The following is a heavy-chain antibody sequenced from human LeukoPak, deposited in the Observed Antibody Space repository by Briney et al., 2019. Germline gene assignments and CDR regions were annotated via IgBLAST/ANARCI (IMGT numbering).Heavy chain of an antibody. CDR1: VYTFIGYY. Sequence: ASVKVSCKASVYTFIGYYIHWVRQAPGQGLEGMGWINPNSGGTHYAQNFQGRVTMTRDTSINTAYMDLSRLRSADTAVSYRAIFDFWRGYFAYWGQGTLVTVSS. J-gene: IGHJ4*02. D-gene: IGHD3-3*01. CDR2: INPNSGGT. V-gene: IGHV1-2*02. CDR3: AIFDFWRGYFAY.